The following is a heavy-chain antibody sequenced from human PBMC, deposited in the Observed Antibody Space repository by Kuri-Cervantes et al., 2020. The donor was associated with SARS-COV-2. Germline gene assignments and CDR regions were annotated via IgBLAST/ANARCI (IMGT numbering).Heavy chain of an antibody. V-gene: IGHV4-34*01. CDR1: GGSFSGYY. J-gene: IGHJ3*02. D-gene: IGHD3-3*01. Sequence: SETLSLTCAVYGGSFSGYYWSWIRQPPGKGLEWIGEINHSGSTNYNPSLKSRVTISVDTSKNQFSLKLSSVTAADTAVYYCARTITIFGVGRAFDIWGQGTMVT. CDR3: ARTITIFGVGRAFDI. CDR2: INHSGST.